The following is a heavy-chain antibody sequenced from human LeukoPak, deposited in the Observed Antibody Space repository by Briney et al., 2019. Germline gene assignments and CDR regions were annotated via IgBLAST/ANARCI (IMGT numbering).Heavy chain of an antibody. J-gene: IGHJ4*02. D-gene: IGHD3-22*01. V-gene: IGHV3-30*18. Sequence: GGSLRLSCAASGFTFSSYGMHWVRQAPGKGLEWVAVISYDGSNKYYADSVKGRFTISRDNSKNTLYLQMNSLRAEDTAVYYCAKDQTYYYDSSGYYLLGPLDYWGQGTLVTVSS. CDR2: ISYDGSNK. CDR3: AKDQTYYYDSSGYYLLGPLDY. CDR1: GFTFSSYG.